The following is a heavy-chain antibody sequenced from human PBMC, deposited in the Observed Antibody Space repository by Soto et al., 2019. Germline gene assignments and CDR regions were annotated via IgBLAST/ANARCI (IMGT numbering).Heavy chain of an antibody. J-gene: IGHJ6*02. CDR2: INPRGGIT. Sequence: ASVKVSCKASGYTFTSYYIPWVRQAPGQGLEWMGIINPRGGITTYAQKFQGRLTMTGDTSTSTVYMELSSLTSEDTAMYHCASSPAYGSSWYGIPPDLSHGMDVWGQGTTVTVSS. CDR1: GYTFTSYY. V-gene: IGHV1-46*01. CDR3: ASSPAYGSSWYGIPPDLSHGMDV. D-gene: IGHD6-13*01.